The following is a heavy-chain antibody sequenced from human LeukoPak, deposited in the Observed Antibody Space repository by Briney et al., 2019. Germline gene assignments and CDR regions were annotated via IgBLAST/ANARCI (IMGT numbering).Heavy chain of an antibody. CDR1: GGSISSTSYY. D-gene: IGHD5/OR15-5a*01. CDR3: ARQVSDYYYYCIDV. Sequence: SETLSLTCTVSGGSISSTSYYWDWIRQSPGKGPEWIGSIYYSETTYYNPSLESRVTISIDTSKNQFSLQLSSVTAADTALYYCARQVSDYYYYCIDVWGTGTTVTVSS. CDR2: IYYSETT. V-gene: IGHV4-39*01. J-gene: IGHJ6*03.